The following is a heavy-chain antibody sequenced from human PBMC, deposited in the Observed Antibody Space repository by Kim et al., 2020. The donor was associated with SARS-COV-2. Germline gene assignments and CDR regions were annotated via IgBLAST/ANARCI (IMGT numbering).Heavy chain of an antibody. CDR2: ISAYNGNT. D-gene: IGHD3-3*01. Sequence: ASVKVSCKASGYTFTSYGISWVRQAPGQGLEWMGWISAYNGNTNYAQKLQGRVTMTTDTSTSTAYMELRSLRSDDTAVYYCARIYNRGYDFWSGYSQGGLKYGDVWGQGTTVTVSS. V-gene: IGHV1-18*01. J-gene: IGHJ6*02. CDR3: ARIYNRGYDFWSGYSQGGLKYGDV. CDR1: GYTFTSYG.